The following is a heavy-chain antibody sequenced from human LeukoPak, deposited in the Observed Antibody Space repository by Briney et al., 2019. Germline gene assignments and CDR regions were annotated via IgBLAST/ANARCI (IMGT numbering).Heavy chain of an antibody. Sequence: GGSLRLSCVASGFSFGTYWVGWVRQAPGKGLEWVANLNQDGAEKHYVDSVEGRFTISRDNAKNSLYLELNSLRAEDTAVYYCARDKVVGDSYFDSWGQGILVTVSS. CDR1: GFSFGTYW. CDR3: ARDKVVGDSYFDS. J-gene: IGHJ4*02. D-gene: IGHD2-15*01. V-gene: IGHV3-7*01. CDR2: LNQDGAEK.